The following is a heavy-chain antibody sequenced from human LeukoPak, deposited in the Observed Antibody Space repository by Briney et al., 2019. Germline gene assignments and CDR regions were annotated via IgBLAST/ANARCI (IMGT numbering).Heavy chain of an antibody. CDR1: GFTFSDYY. D-gene: IGHD4-17*01. Sequence: GGSLRLSCPASGFTFSDYYMSWIRQAPGKGLEWVSYISSSGSTIYYADSVRGGFTISRDNAKNSLYLQMNSLRAEDTAVYYCARLPTTVTTWAIDYWGQGTLVTVSS. CDR3: ARLPTTVTTWAIDY. V-gene: IGHV3-11*04. J-gene: IGHJ4*02. CDR2: ISSSGSTI.